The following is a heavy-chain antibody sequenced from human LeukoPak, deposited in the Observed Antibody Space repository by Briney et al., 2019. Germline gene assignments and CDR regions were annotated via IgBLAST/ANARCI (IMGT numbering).Heavy chain of an antibody. V-gene: IGHV3-49*04. J-gene: IGHJ4*02. CDR3: SRDEYGSGTPHFDY. D-gene: IGHD3-10*01. CDR1: GFSFGDYA. Sequence: PGRSLRLSCAASGFSFGDYALSWVRQGPGKGLEWLGFIRGKARGGTTEYAASVNGRFTISRDDSKSIAYLQMNSLKTEDTAVYYCSRDEYGSGTPHFDYWGQGTLVTVSS. CDR2: IRGKARGGTT.